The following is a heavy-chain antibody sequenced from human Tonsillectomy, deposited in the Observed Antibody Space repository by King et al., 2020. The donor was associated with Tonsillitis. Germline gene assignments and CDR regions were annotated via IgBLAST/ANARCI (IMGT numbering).Heavy chain of an antibody. Sequence: QLVQSGGGLVQPGGSLRLSCVASGFTFSSYAMSWVRQAPGKGLEWVSIISGSGDISYSADSVKGRFTISRDNSKTTLYLQMNSLRAEDPAEYSCAKTDYYCTSGYLPSRYYGMDVWGQGTPVTVSS. CDR1: GFTFSSYA. CDR2: ISGSGDIS. D-gene: IGHD3-22*01. V-gene: IGHV3-23*04. J-gene: IGHJ6*02. CDR3: AKTDYYCTSGYLPSRYYGMDV.